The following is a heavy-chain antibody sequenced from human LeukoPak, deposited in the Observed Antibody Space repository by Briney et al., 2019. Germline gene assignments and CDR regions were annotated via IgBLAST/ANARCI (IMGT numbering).Heavy chain of an antibody. J-gene: IGHJ3*02. V-gene: IGHV4-34*01. CDR3: ASDYYDSSGQAFDAFDI. D-gene: IGHD3-22*01. CDR1: GVSFSGYY. Sequence: SETLSLTCAVYGVSFSGYYWSWIRQPPGKGLEWLGEINHSGSTNYNPSLKSRVTISVDTSKNQFSLKLSSVTAADTAVYYCASDYYDSSGQAFDAFDIWGQGTMVTVSS. CDR2: INHSGST.